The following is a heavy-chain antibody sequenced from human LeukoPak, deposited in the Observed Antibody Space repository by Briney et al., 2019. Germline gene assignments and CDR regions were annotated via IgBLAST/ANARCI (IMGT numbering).Heavy chain of an antibody. D-gene: IGHD1-26*01. J-gene: IGHJ4*02. CDR3: ARDQGGSYYAGFDY. CDR2: INSDGSST. V-gene: IGHV3-74*01. CDR1: GFTFSSYW. Sequence: GGSLRLSCAASGFTFSSYWMHCVRQAPGKGLVWVSCINSDGSSTSYADSVKGRFTISRDNAKNTLYLQMNSLRAEDTAVYYCARDQGGSYYAGFDYWGQGTLVTVSS.